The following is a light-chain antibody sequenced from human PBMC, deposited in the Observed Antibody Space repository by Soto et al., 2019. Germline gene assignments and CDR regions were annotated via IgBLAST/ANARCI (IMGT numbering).Light chain of an antibody. Sequence: EFVLTQSPATLSLSPGERATLSCRASQSVSSYLAWYQQKPGQAPRLLIYDVSNRATGIPARFSGSGSGTDFTLIISSLEPEEFAVYYCQQRGTFGGGTKVEIK. CDR1: QSVSSY. CDR3: QQRGT. J-gene: IGKJ4*01. V-gene: IGKV3-11*01. CDR2: DVS.